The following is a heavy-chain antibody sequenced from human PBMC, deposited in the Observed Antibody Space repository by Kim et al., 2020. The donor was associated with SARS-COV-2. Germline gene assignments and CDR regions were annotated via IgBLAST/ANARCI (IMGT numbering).Heavy chain of an antibody. CDR1: GYTFTSYA. CDR2: INAGNGNT. Sequence: ASVKVSCKASGYTFTSYAMHWVRQAPGQRLEWMGWINAGNGNTKYSQKFQGRVTITRDTSASTAYMELSSLRSEDTAVYYCARDRGAWQQLGYYGMDVWGQGTTVTVSS. V-gene: IGHV1-3*01. J-gene: IGHJ6*02. D-gene: IGHD6-13*01. CDR3: ARDRGAWQQLGYYGMDV.